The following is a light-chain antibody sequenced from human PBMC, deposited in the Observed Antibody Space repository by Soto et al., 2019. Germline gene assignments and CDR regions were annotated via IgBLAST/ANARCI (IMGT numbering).Light chain of an antibody. V-gene: IGLV2-14*01. CDR1: ISDVGGYNY. CDR3: GSFTSGSTYV. Sequence: QSVLTQPASVSGSPGQSINISCTGTISDVGGYNYVSWYQHHPGKAPKLMIYGVSNRPSGTSNRFSGSKSGSTASLTVSGLQAEDEADYYCGSFTSGSTYVFGTGTKVTVL. J-gene: IGLJ1*01. CDR2: GVS.